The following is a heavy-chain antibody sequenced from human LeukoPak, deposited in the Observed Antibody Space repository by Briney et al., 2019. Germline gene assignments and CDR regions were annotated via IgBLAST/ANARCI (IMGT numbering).Heavy chain of an antibody. J-gene: IGHJ4*02. CDR1: GYTFTGYY. D-gene: IGHD3-22*01. Sequence: ASVKVSCKASGYTFTGYYMHWARQAPGQGLEWMGWINPNSGGTNYAQKFQGRVTMTRDTSISTAYMELSRLRSDDTAVYYCARDLSGYYPYWYFDYWGQGTLVTVSS. CDR3: ARDLSGYYPYWYFDY. V-gene: IGHV1-2*02. CDR2: INPNSGGT.